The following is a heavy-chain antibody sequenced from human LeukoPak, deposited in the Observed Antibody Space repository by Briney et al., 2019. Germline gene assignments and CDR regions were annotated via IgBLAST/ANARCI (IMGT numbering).Heavy chain of an antibody. Sequence: GGSLRLSCAASGFTFGSYSMNWVRQAPGKGLEWVSSISSSSSYIYYADSVKGRFTISRDNAKSSLYLQMNSLRAEDTAVYYCAREGPGSYYYFDYWGQGALVTVSS. CDR3: AREGPGSYYYFDY. J-gene: IGHJ4*02. CDR1: GFTFGSYS. CDR2: ISSSSSYI. D-gene: IGHD1-26*01. V-gene: IGHV3-21*01.